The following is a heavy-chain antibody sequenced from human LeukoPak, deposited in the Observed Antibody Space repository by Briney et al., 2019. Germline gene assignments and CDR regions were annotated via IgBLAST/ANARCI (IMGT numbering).Heavy chain of an antibody. V-gene: IGHV4-59*02. CDR2: ISYNGKM. J-gene: IGHJ5*02. CDR1: GASVTNYY. D-gene: IGHD5-24*01. CDR3: AKFRRDGYKRNWFDP. Sequence: SETLSLTCSVSGASVTNYYWNWVRQRPGKGLEWIGYISYNGKMDYGPTLMSRVTMSLDTSKNQFSLRLTSVTTADTGVYYCAKFRRDGYKRNWFDPWGQGTLVTVSS.